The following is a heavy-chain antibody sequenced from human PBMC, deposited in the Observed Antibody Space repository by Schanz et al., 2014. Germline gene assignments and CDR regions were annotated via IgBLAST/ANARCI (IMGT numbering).Heavy chain of an antibody. J-gene: IGHJ4*02. CDR2: ISGSGRDT. CDR1: GFTFSSYA. Sequence: EVQLVESGGGLVQPGGSLRLSCAASGFTFSSYAISWVRQAPGKGLEWVSGISGSGRDTYYAASVKGRFTISRDNSKNTLSVKMNSLRAEDTAVYSCAKELRPGTERRRGNFDYWGQGTLVTVSS. D-gene: IGHD6-13*01. CDR3: AKELRPGTERRRGNFDY. V-gene: IGHV3-23*04.